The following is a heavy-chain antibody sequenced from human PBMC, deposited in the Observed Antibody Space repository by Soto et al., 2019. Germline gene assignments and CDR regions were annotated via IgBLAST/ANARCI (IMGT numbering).Heavy chain of an antibody. CDR1: GYTFTSYY. Sequence: QVQLVQSGAEVKKPGASVKVSCKASGYTFTSYYMHWVRQAPGQGLEWMGIINPSGGSTSYAQKFQGRGTMTRDMSTSTVYMELSSLRSEDTAVYYCARKSPGAVVAFEDYWGQGTLGTVSS. D-gene: IGHD3-22*01. J-gene: IGHJ4*02. V-gene: IGHV1-46*01. CDR2: INPSGGST. CDR3: ARKSPGAVVAFEDY.